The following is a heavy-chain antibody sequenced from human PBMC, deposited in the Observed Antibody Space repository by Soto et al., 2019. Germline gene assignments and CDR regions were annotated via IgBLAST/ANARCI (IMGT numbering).Heavy chain of an antibody. CDR2: INPNGGST. V-gene: IGHV1-46*01. CDR3: ARESEDLTSNFDY. J-gene: IGHJ4*02. Sequence: ASMKFSCKAPADTFTSYYIHWVRQAPGNGLEWMGIINPNGGSTRFAQTFQGRITMTTDTSTSTVYMEMNSLSAEDTAVYYCARESEDLTSNFDYWGQGTLVTVSS. CDR1: ADTFTSYY.